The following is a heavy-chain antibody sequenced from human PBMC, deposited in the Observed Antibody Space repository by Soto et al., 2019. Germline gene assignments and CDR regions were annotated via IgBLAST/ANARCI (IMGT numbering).Heavy chain of an antibody. CDR3: ASSRGEYCSGGSCYFYYYYGMDV. CDR2: INAGNGNT. J-gene: IGHJ6*02. CDR1: GYTFTSYA. Sequence: GASVKVSCKASGYTFTSYAMHWVRQAPGQRLEWMGWINAGNGNTKYSQKFQGRVTITRDTSASTAYMELSSLRSEDTAVYYCASSRGEYCSGGSCYFYYYYGMDVWGQGTTVTVSS. V-gene: IGHV1-3*01. D-gene: IGHD2-15*01.